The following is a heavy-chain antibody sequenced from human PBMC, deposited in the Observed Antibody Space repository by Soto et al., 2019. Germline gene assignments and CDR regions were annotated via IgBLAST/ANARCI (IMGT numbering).Heavy chain of an antibody. V-gene: IGHV3-48*02. Sequence: EVQLVESGGGLVQPGGSLRLSCAASGFTFSSYSMNWVRQAPGKGLEWVSYISSSNIYYEDSVKGRFTISRDNAKNSLYLQMDSLRDEDTAVYYCARDRMWAFDYWGQGTLVTVSS. D-gene: IGHD1-26*01. CDR2: ISSSNI. CDR3: ARDRMWAFDY. J-gene: IGHJ4*02. CDR1: GFTFSSYS.